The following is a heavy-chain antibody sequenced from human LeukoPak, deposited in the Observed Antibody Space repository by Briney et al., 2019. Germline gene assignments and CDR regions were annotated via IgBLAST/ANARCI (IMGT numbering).Heavy chain of an antibody. Sequence: SETLSLTCIVSGGSISSSSYYWGWIRQPPGKGLEWIGSIYYSGRTYYSPSLKSRVTISVDTSKNQFSLKLSSVTAADTAVYYCARLILGYSYGIDYYYYYMDVWGKGTTVTVSS. CDR3: ARLILGYSYGIDYYYYYMDV. D-gene: IGHD5-18*01. V-gene: IGHV4-39*01. CDR2: IYYSGRT. CDR1: GGSISSSSYY. J-gene: IGHJ6*03.